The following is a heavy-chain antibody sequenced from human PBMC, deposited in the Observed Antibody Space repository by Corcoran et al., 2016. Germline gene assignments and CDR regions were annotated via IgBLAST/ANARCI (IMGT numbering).Heavy chain of an antibody. J-gene: IGHJ4*02. V-gene: IGHV3-53*01. CDR1: GFTVSSNY. CDR3: ARATYGWGSYPLDY. D-gene: IGHD3-10*01. Sequence: EVQLVESGGGLIQPGGSLRLSCAVSGFTVSSNYVTWVRQAPGEGLGWVSIIYSGGSTFYEDSVRGRFTISRDSSKNTLYLQMNSLRAEDTAVYYWARATYGWGSYPLDYWGQGTLVTVSS. CDR2: IYSGGST.